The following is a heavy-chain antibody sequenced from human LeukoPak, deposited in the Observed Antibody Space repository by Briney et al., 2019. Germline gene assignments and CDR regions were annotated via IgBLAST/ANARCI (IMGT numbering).Heavy chain of an antibody. CDR2: ISYDGSNK. CDR1: GFTFSSYA. J-gene: IGHJ4*02. D-gene: IGHD3-10*01. V-gene: IGHV3-30-3*01. Sequence: GGSLRLSCAASGFTFSSYAMHWVRQAPGKGLEWVAVISYDGSNKYYADSVKGRFTIPRDNSKNTLYLQMNSLRAEDTAVYYCASTELTDYWGQGTLVTVSS. CDR3: ASTELTDY.